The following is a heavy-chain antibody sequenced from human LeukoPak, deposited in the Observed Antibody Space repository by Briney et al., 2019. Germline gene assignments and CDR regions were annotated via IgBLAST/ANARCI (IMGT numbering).Heavy chain of an antibody. CDR3: VRDLIFVWTPRDDFDF. Sequence: SGGSLRLSCAASGFAFSAYWMHWVRQAPGKGLEWVARINEDATTITYADSVKGRFIISRDNSKKSLYLQMNNVRAEDTAVYYCVRDLIFVWTPRDDFDFWGQGTLVIVSS. D-gene: IGHD3-3*01. J-gene: IGHJ4*02. CDR2: INEDATTI. V-gene: IGHV3-74*01. CDR1: GFAFSAYW.